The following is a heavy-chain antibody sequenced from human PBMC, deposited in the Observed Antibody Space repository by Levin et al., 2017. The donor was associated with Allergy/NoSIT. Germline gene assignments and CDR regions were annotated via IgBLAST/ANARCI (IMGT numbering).Heavy chain of an antibody. V-gene: IGHV3-23*01. CDR2: ISGSGGST. J-gene: IGHJ4*02. CDR1: GFTFSSYA. Sequence: GESLKISCAASGFTFSSYAMSWVRQAPGKGLEWVSAISGSGGSTYYADSVKGRFTISRDNSKNTLYLQMNSLRAEDTAVYYCAKARKSNYYQEIDYWGQGTLVTVSS. D-gene: IGHD3-22*01. CDR3: AKARKSNYYQEIDY.